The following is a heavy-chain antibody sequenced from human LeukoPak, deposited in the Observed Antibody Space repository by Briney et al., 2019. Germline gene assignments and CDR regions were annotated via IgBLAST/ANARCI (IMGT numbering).Heavy chain of an antibody. CDR3: ARDYYDSSVRYYGTDV. CDR2: IYYSGST. D-gene: IGHD3-22*01. V-gene: IGHV4-59*01. Sequence: PSETLSLTCTVSGGSISSYYWSWIRQPPGKGLEWIGYIYYSGSTNYNPSLKSRVTISVDTSKNQFSLKLSSVTAADTAVYYCARDYYDSSVRYYGTDVWGQGTTVTVSS. CDR1: GGSISSYY. J-gene: IGHJ6*02.